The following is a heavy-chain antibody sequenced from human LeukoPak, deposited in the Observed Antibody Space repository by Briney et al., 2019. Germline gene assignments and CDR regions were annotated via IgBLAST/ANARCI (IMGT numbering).Heavy chain of an antibody. V-gene: IGHV3-21*01. CDR1: GFTFSSYS. CDR3: ATEGTTVRN. J-gene: IGHJ4*02. Sequence: SGGSLRLSCAASGFTFSSYSMNWVRQAPGKGLEWVSSISSSSSYIYYADSVKGRFTISRDNAKNSLYLQMNSLRAEDTAVYYCATEGTTVRNWGQGTLVTVSS. D-gene: IGHD4-17*01. CDR2: ISSSSSYI.